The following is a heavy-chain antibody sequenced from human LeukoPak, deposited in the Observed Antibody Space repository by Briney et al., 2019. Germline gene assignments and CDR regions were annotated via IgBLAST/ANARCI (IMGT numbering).Heavy chain of an antibody. CDR3: AREGFTWIQLYSLDY. CDR2: ISSSGSTI. CDR1: GFTFSSYS. D-gene: IGHD5-18*01. Sequence: PGGSLRLSCAASGFTFSSYSMNWVRQAPGKGLEWVSYISSSGSTIYYADSVKGRFTISRDNAKNSLYLQMNSLRAEDTAVYYCAREGFTWIQLYSLDYWGQGTLVTVSS. J-gene: IGHJ4*02. V-gene: IGHV3-48*04.